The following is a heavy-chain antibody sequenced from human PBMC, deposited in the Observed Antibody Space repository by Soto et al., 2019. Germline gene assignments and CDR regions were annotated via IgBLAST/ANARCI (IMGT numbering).Heavy chain of an antibody. CDR1: GYTFTSYG. CDR3: ARDFGGGGYYYDSSGSGFDY. V-gene: IGHV1-18*01. CDR2: ISAYNGNT. J-gene: IGHJ4*02. D-gene: IGHD3-22*01. Sequence: ASVKVSCKASGYTFTSYGISWVRQAPGQGLEWMGWISAYNGNTNYAQKLQGRVTMTTDTSTSTAYMELRSLRSDDTAVYYCARDFGGGGYYYDSSGSGFDYWGQGTLVTVS.